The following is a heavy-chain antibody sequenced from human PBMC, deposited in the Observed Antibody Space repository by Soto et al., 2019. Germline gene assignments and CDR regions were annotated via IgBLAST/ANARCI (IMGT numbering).Heavy chain of an antibody. CDR1: GGSISSGGYY. V-gene: IGHV4-31*03. Sequence: QVQLQESGPGLVKPSQTLSLTCTVSGGSISSGGYYWSWIRQHPGKGLEWIGYIYYSGSTYYNPSLKSRVTISVDTSKNQFSLKLSSVTAADTAVYYCARDHCSGGSCPSNWFDPWGQGTLVTVSS. CDR3: ARDHCSGGSCPSNWFDP. CDR2: IYYSGST. D-gene: IGHD2-15*01. J-gene: IGHJ5*02.